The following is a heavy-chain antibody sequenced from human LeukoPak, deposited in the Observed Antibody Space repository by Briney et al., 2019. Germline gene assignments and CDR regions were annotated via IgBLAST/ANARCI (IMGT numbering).Heavy chain of an antibody. CDR1: GYSISSGYY. J-gene: IGHJ4*02. D-gene: IGHD3-9*01. V-gene: IGHV4-61*01. Sequence: SETLSLTCTVSGYSISSGYYWGWIRQPPGKGLEWIGYIYYSGSTNYNPSLKSRVTISVDTSKNQFSLKLSSVTAADTAVYYCARSNYDILTGYSEAMYYFDYWGQGTLVTVSS. CDR2: IYYSGST. CDR3: ARSNYDILTGYSEAMYYFDY.